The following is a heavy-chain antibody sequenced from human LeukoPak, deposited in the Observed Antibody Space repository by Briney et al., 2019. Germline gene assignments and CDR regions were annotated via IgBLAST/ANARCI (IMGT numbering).Heavy chain of an antibody. D-gene: IGHD4-17*01. CDR2: ISYDGRNK. Sequence: GGSRRLSCAASGCTFSSYTMHRVRQAPGKGQEWVALISYDGRNKYYADSVKGRFTISRDNSKNTLYLQMDSLRDEDTAVYYCAREGYSGEKNYFDYWGRGTLVTVSS. V-gene: IGHV3-30-3*01. CDR3: AREGYSGEKNYFDY. J-gene: IGHJ4*02. CDR1: GCTFSSYT.